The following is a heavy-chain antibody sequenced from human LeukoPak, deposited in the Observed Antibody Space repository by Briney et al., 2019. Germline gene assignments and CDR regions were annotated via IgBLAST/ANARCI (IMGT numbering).Heavy chain of an antibody. CDR1: GYYISDGYY. V-gene: IGHV4-38-2*02. CDR2: FYHSGST. J-gene: IGHJ4*02. CDR3: ARDPTGCCSSASWYTAY. Sequence: PSETLSLTCTVSGYYISDGYYWGWIRPPPGKGLEWIGRFYHSGSTYYNPSLKSRVTISVDTSKNQFSLKLISVTAADTAVYYCARDPTGCCSSASWYTAYWGQGTPVSVS. D-gene: IGHD2-2*02.